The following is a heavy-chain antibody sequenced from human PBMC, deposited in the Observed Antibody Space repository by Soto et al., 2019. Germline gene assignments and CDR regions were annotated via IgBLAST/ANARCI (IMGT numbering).Heavy chain of an antibody. CDR3: ASPAGYRLDYYYMDV. D-gene: IGHD5-12*01. Sequence: ASVKVSCKASGGTFSSYTISWVRQAPGQGLEWMGRIIPILGIANYAQKFQGRVTITADKSTSTAYMELSSLRSEDTAVYYCASPAGYRLDYYYMDVWGKGTTVTVSS. J-gene: IGHJ6*03. CDR2: IIPILGIA. CDR1: GGTFSSYT. V-gene: IGHV1-69*02.